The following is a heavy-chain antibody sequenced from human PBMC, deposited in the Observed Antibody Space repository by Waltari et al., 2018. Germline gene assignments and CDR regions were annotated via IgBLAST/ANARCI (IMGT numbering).Heavy chain of an antibody. Sequence: EVQLVESGGGLVQPGGSPRLSCAASGFTFSSYAMSWVRQAPGKGLEWVSGISGSGGSTYDADSVKGRFTISRDNAKNTLYLQMNSLRSDDTAVYYCARSEVVNYYMDVWGKGTTVTISS. D-gene: IGHD2-21*01. J-gene: IGHJ6*03. CDR2: ISGSGGST. CDR1: GFTFSSYA. V-gene: IGHV3-23*04. CDR3: ARSEVVNYYMDV.